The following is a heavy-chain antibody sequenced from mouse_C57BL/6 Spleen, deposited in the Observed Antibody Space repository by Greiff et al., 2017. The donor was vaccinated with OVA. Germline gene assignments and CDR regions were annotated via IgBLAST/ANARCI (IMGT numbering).Heavy chain of an antibody. CDR3: ARSGSSYTDY. D-gene: IGHD1-1*01. CDR2: INPNNGGT. Sequence: VQLQQSGPELVKPGASVKISCKASGYKFTDYYMNWVKQSHGKSLEWIGDINPNNGGTSYNQKFKGKATLTVEKSSSTAYMELRSLTSEDSAVYYCARSGSSYTDYWGQGTTLTVSS. CDR1: GYKFTDYY. J-gene: IGHJ2*01. V-gene: IGHV1-26*01.